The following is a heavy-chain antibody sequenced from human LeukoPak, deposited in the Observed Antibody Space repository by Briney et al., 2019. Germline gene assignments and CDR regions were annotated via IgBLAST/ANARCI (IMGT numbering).Heavy chain of an antibody. CDR2: ISVHNGNI. CDR1: GYTFSSNA. Sequence: GASVKVSCKASGYTFSSNAISWVRQAPGQGLEWMGWISVHNGNINYAQKFQGRVTMTTDTSTSTAYMELKSLRSDDTAVYYCARGVFWYSSGGYWFDPWGQGTLVTVSS. CDR3: ARGVFWYSSGGYWFDP. V-gene: IGHV1-18*01. J-gene: IGHJ5*02. D-gene: IGHD6-19*01.